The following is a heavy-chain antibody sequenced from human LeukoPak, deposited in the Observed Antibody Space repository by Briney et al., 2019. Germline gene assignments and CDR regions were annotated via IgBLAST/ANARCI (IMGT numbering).Heavy chain of an antibody. Sequence: GSVKVSCKASGYTFTSYDINWLRQATGQGLEWMGWMNPNSGNTGYAQKFQGRVTMTRNTSISTAYMELSSLRSEDTAVYYCARELEVRGVRYYYYGMDVWGQGTTVTVSS. J-gene: IGHJ6*02. V-gene: IGHV1-8*01. D-gene: IGHD3-10*01. CDR1: GYTFTSYD. CDR3: ARELEVRGVRYYYYGMDV. CDR2: MNPNSGNT.